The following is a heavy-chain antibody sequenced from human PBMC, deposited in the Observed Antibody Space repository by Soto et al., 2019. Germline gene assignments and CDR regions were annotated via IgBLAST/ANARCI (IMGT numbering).Heavy chain of an antibody. CDR1: GYTFTSYA. Sequence: ASVKVSCKASGYTFTSYAMHWVRQAPGQRLEWMGWINAGNGNTKYSQKFQGRVTITRDTSASTAYMELSSLRSEDTAVYYCARDGGITGTVDVWGKGTTVTVSS. D-gene: IGHD1-7*01. V-gene: IGHV1-3*01. CDR2: INAGNGNT. J-gene: IGHJ6*04. CDR3: ARDGGITGTVDV.